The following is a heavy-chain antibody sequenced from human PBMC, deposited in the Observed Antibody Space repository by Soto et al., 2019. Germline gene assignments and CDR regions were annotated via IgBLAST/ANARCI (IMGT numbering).Heavy chain of an antibody. CDR2: IIPILGIA. CDR1: GGTFSSYT. V-gene: IGHV1-69*04. J-gene: IGHJ4*02. CDR3: ARDREATEYYFDY. Sequence: GASVKVSCKASGGTFSSYTISWVRQAPGQGLEWMGRIIPILGIANYAQKFQGSVTITADKSTSTTYMELSSLRSEDTAVYYCARDREATEYYFDYWGQGTLVTVSS.